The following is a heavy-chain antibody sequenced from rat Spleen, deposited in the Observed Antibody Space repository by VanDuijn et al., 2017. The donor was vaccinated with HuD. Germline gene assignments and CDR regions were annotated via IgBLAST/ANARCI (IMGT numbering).Heavy chain of an antibody. CDR2: ISPSGGST. V-gene: IGHV5-25*01. Sequence: EVQLVESGGGLVQPGRSLNLSCAASGFTFSHYDRAWVRQAPTKGLEWVASISPSGGSTYYRDSMKGRLTVSRDNAKSTLSLQMDSLRSEDTATYYCARRHYGYTDYFDYWGQGVMVTVSS. CDR3: ARRHYGYTDYFDY. CDR1: GFTFSHYD. D-gene: IGHD1-9*01. J-gene: IGHJ2*01.